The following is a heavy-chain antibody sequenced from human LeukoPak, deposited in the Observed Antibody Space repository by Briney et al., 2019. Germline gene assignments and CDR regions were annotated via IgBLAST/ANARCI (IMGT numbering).Heavy chain of an antibody. CDR3: AKELGYCSSTSCSPFDY. CDR2: ISGSGGNT. V-gene: IGHV3-23*01. CDR1: GFTFSSYA. J-gene: IGHJ4*02. Sequence: GGSLRLSCAASGFTFSSYAMSWVRQAPGKGLEWVSAISGSGGNTYYADSVKGRFTISRDNSKNTLYLQMNSLRAEDTAVYYCAKELGYCSSTSCSPFDYWGQGTLVTVSS. D-gene: IGHD2-2*01.